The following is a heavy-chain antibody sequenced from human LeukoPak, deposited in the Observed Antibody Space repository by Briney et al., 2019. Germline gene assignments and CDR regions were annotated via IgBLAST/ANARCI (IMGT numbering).Heavy chain of an antibody. J-gene: IGHJ4*02. CDR1: GFTFSSYA. CDR3: AKDQLSYYYDSSGYNYFDY. V-gene: IGHV3-23*01. CDR2: ISGSGGST. Sequence: PGGSLRLSCAASGFTFSSYAMSWVRQAPGKGLEWVSAISGSGGSTYYADSVKGRFTISRNNSKNTLYLQMNSLRAEDTAVYYCAKDQLSYYYDSSGYNYFDYWGQGILVTVSS. D-gene: IGHD3-22*01.